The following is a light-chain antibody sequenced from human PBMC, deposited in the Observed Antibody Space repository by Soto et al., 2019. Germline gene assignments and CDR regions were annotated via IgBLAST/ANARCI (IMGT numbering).Light chain of an antibody. V-gene: IGLV2-14*01. J-gene: IGLJ2*01. CDR1: SSDVGAYNY. CDR2: EVS. CDR3: SSYTSSTTLV. Sequence: QSALTQPASVSGSPGQSITISCTGTSSDVGAYNYVSWYQQHPGKAPKLIIYEVSHRPSGVSNRFSGSKSGNTASLTISGLQSEDEADYCCSSYTSSTTLVFGGGTKVTVL.